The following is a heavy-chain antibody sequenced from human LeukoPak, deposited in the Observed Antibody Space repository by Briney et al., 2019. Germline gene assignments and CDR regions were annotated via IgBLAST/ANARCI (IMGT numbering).Heavy chain of an antibody. Sequence: SGPTLVNPTQTLTLTCTFSGFSLSTSGMCVSWVRQPLGKALEWLALIDWDDDKYYSTSLKTRLTISKDTSKNQVVLTMTNMGPVDTATYYCARIRGSSGYYFDYWGQGTLVTVSS. V-gene: IGHV2-70*20. CDR2: IDWDDDK. CDR1: GFSLSTSGMC. J-gene: IGHJ4*02. CDR3: ARIRGSSGYYFDY. D-gene: IGHD1-26*01.